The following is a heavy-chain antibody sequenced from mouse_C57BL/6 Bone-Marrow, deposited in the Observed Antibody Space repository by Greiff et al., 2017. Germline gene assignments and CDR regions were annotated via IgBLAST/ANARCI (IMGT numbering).Heavy chain of an antibody. J-gene: IGHJ4*01. V-gene: IGHV1-81*01. Sequence: QVQLQQSGAELARPGASVKLSCKASGYTFTSYGISWVKQRTGQGLEWIGEIYPRSGNTYYNEKFKGKATLTADKSSSTAYMELRSLTSEDSAVYFCAPIYYDYDASYYYAMDYWVQGTSVTVSS. D-gene: IGHD2-4*01. CDR1: GYTFTSYG. CDR2: IYPRSGNT. CDR3: APIYYDYDASYYYAMDY.